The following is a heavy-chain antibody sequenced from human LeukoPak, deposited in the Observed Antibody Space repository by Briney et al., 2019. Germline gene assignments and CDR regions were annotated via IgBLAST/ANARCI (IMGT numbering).Heavy chain of an antibody. V-gene: IGHV4-59*08. CDR3: ARGYSSSSRGVWFDP. J-gene: IGHJ5*02. CDR1: GGSISRYY. Sequence: SETLSLTCTVSGGSISRYYWSWIRQPPGKGLEWIGYISYSGSTNYNPSLKSRVTISVDTSQNQFSLKLSSVTAADTAMYYCARGYSSSSRGVWFDPWGQGTLVTVSS. CDR2: ISYSGST. D-gene: IGHD6-6*01.